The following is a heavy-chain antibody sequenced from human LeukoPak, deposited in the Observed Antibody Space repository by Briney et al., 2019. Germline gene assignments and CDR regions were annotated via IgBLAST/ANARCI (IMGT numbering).Heavy chain of an antibody. CDR3: ARAGYCSSTSCKRAGTYYYYYMDV. Sequence: PGRSLRLSCAASGFTFSSYGMHWVRQAPGKGLEWVAVISYDGSNKYYADSVKGRFTISRDNSKNTLYLQMNSLRAEDTAVYHCARAGYCSSTSCKRAGTYYYYYMDVWGKGTTVTVSS. D-gene: IGHD2-2*03. V-gene: IGHV3-30*03. CDR1: GFTFSSYG. J-gene: IGHJ6*03. CDR2: ISYDGSNK.